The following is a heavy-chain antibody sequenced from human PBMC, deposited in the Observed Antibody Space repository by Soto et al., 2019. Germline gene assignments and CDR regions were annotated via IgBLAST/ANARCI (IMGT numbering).Heavy chain of an antibody. D-gene: IGHD3-10*01. CDR1: GTSIRCYY. CDR2: IYYTGTT. V-gene: IGHV4-59*01. Sequence: KPSETLSLTCSVSGTSIRCYYWTWIRQPPGKGLEWIGYIYYTGTTKYNPSLKSRVTISVDTSKNQFSLRLNSVTAADTAVYYCAREVSSFGSNHFDSWGQGALVTVSS. CDR3: AREVSSFGSNHFDS. J-gene: IGHJ4*02.